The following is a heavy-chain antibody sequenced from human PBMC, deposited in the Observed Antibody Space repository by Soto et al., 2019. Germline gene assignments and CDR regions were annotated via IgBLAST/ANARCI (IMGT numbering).Heavy chain of an antibody. J-gene: IGHJ3*01. CDR3: AKQDVKKNVFSSLRKLIAFDV. CDR2: ISGSGGST. D-gene: IGHD6-13*01. Sequence: EEQLLESGGGLVQPGGSLRLSCVASGFTFSTDAMSWVRQAPGKGLEWVSGISGSGGSTYYADSVKGRFTISRDNSKNTLYLQLNSLRAEDTAVYYCAKQDVKKNVFSSLRKLIAFDVWGQGTVVTVSS. V-gene: IGHV3-23*01. CDR1: GFTFSTDA.